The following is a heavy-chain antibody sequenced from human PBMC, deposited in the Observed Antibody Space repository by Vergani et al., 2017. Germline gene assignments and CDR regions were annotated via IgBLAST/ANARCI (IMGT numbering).Heavy chain of an antibody. Sequence: QVQLQESGPGLVKPSQTLSLTCTVSGGSISSGSYYWSWIRQPPGKGLEWIGYIYYSGSTNYNPSLKSRVTISVDTSKNQFSLKLSSVTAADTAVYYCARADRSIYPGNFDYWGQGTLVTVSS. CDR1: GGSISSGSYY. D-gene: IGHD6-13*01. CDR2: IYYSGST. J-gene: IGHJ4*02. CDR3: ARADRSIYPGNFDY. V-gene: IGHV4-61*01.